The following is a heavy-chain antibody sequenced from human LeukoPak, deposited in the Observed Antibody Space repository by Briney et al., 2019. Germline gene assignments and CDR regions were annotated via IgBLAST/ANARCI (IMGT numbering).Heavy chain of an antibody. J-gene: IGHJ4*02. D-gene: IGHD6-19*01. CDR1: GFTFSNYW. CDR3: ARDGTQWLVPNY. Sequence: GGSLRLSCAASGFTFSNYWMSWVRQAPGKGLEWVANIKQDGSEKYYVDSVKGRFTISRDNAKNSLYLQMNSLRAEDTAVYYCARDGTQWLVPNYWGQGTLVTVSS. V-gene: IGHV3-7*01. CDR2: IKQDGSEK.